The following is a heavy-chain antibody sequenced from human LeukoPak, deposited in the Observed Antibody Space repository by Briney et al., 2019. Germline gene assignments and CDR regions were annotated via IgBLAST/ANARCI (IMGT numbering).Heavy chain of an antibody. D-gene: IGHD2-2*01. V-gene: IGHV1-24*01. Sequence: GASVKVSCKVSGYTRTELSMHWVRQAPGKGPEWMGGFDPEDGETIYAQKLQGRVTMTTDTSTSTAYMELRSLRPDDTAVYYCARDSGVVVPATDDYWGQGTLVTVSS. J-gene: IGHJ4*02. CDR1: GYTRTELS. CDR2: FDPEDGET. CDR3: ARDSGVVVPATDDY.